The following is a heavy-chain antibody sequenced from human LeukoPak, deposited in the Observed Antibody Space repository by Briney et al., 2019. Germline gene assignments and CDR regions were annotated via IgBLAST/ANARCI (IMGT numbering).Heavy chain of an antibody. D-gene: IGHD4-17*01. Sequence: GGSLRLSCAASGFTVSSNYMSWVRQAPGKGLEWVSVIYSGGSTYYADSVKGRFTISRDDAKNSLYLQMNSLRAEDSAVYYCAKGDYGDYVTPNYYGMDVWGQGTTVTVSS. J-gene: IGHJ6*02. V-gene: IGHV3-53*01. CDR2: IYSGGST. CDR3: AKGDYGDYVTPNYYGMDV. CDR1: GFTVSSNY.